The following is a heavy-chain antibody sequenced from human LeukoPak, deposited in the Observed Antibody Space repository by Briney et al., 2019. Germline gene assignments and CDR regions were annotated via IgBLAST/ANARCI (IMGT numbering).Heavy chain of an antibody. J-gene: IGHJ4*02. CDR2: IKQDGSEK. CDR1: GFTFSSYW. V-gene: IGHV3-7*01. Sequence: GGSLRLSCAASGFTFSSYWVSWVRQAPGKGLEWVANIKQDGSEKYYVDSVKGRFTISRDNAKNSLYLQMNSLRAEDTAVYYCARDWSDWGQGTLVTVSS. CDR3: ARDWSD.